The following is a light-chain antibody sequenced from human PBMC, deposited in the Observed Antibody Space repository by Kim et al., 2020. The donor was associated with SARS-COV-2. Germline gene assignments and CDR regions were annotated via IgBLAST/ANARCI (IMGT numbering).Light chain of an antibody. Sequence: DIQMTQSPSTLSASVGDRVTMTCRASQTINSWLAWFQQKPGKAPKLLIYTASTLQNGVPSRFSGSKSGTEFTLTISSLQPDDFATYYCQHYNGYPLTFGGGTKLEI. V-gene: IGKV1-5*03. CDR1: QTINSW. CDR2: TAS. CDR3: QHYNGYPLT. J-gene: IGKJ4*01.